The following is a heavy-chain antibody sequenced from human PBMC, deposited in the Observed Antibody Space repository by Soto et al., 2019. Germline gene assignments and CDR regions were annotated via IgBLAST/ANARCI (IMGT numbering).Heavy chain of an antibody. CDR2: ISAGGSST. J-gene: IGHJ4*02. Sequence: GGSLRLSCAASGFTFSSYVMSWVRQAPGKGLEWVSTISAGGSSTYYADSVKGRFTISRDNSKNTLYLQMNSLRPGDTAVYYCAKEGALGLYYFDYWGQGTLVTVSS. V-gene: IGHV3-23*01. CDR3: AKEGALGLYYFDY. D-gene: IGHD3-10*01. CDR1: GFTFSSYV.